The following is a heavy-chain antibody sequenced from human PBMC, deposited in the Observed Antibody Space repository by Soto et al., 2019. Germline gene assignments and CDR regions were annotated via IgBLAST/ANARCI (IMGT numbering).Heavy chain of an antibody. CDR3: ANPRSDTTPLDP. CDR2: LTSSGTST. D-gene: IGHD1-26*01. Sequence: QLLESGGGLVQPGGSLRLSCAASGFTFSRYAMSWVRQAPGKGLEWVSGLTSSGTSTFYADSVKGRFSISRDNSKNIVYLQMDSLRAEDTATYYCANPRSDTTPLDPWGQGTLVTVSS. V-gene: IGHV3-23*01. J-gene: IGHJ5*02. CDR1: GFTFSRYA.